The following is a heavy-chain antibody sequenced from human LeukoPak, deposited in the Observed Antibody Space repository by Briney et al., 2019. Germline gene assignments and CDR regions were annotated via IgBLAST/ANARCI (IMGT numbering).Heavy chain of an antibody. V-gene: IGHV3-53*01. J-gene: IGHJ4*02. CDR2: IYDTGST. Sequence: GGSLRLSCAVSGFIVSSNYMNWVRQAPGKGLEWVSVIYDTGSTYYADSVKGRFTISRDNAKNTVYLQMNSLRAEDTAVYYCARGMYYDILTGPLGFDYWGQGTLVTVSS. D-gene: IGHD3-9*01. CDR3: ARGMYYDILTGPLGFDY. CDR1: GFIVSSNY.